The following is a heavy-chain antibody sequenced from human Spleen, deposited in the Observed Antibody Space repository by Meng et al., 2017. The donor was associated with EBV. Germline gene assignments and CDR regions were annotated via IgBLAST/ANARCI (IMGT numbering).Heavy chain of an antibody. Sequence: VQRWGSGGGGAQPGRSLIISCAASGFSLSRDGMHWVRQAPGKGPEWISYISNTGTTIKYADSVKGRFTISRDNGKNSLYLQMNSLRADDTAVYYCARGSGRWTFDYWGQGTLVTVSS. CDR2: ISNTGTTI. CDR3: ARGSGRWTFDY. J-gene: IGHJ4*02. CDR1: GFSLSRDG. D-gene: IGHD1-26*01. V-gene: IGHV3-48*04.